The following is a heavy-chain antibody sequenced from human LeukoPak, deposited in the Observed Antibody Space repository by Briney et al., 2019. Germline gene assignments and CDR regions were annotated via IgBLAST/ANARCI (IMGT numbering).Heavy chain of an antibody. V-gene: IGHV3-30*02. CDR2: IRYDGSNK. CDR1: GLPFSHSG. D-gene: IGHD1-7*01. CDR3: FGITVTDVPY. J-gene: IGHJ4*02. Sequence: GGSLSLSCAASGLPFSHSGMHWVRQAPGKGLEWVAFIRYDGSNKYYADSVKGRFTISRDNSKNALYLQMNSLRGEDTAVYYCFGITVTDVPYWGQGTLVTVSS.